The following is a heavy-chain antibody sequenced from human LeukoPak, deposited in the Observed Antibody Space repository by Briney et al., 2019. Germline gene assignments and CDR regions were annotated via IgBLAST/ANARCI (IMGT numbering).Heavy chain of an antibody. CDR1: GYTFTGYY. CDR2: INPNSGGT. D-gene: IGHD3-22*01. V-gene: IGHV1-2*02. Sequence: ASVKVSCKASGYTFTGYYMHWVRQAPGQGLEWMGWINPNSGGTNSAQKFQGRVTMTRDTSISTAYMELTRLRSDDTAVYYCARDRTMYYYDSSPYNWFDPWGQGTLVTVSS. CDR3: ARDRTMYYYDSSPYNWFDP. J-gene: IGHJ5*02.